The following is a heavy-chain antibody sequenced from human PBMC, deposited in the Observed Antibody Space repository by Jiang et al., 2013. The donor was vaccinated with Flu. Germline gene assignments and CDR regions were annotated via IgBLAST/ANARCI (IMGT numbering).Heavy chain of an antibody. CDR2: IHPGGGGT. CDR3: ARAGLVRGCLAY. J-gene: IGHJ4*02. D-gene: IGHD1-26*01. CDR1: GYNLTSSY. Sequence: GAEVKKPGASVKVSCKASGYNLTSSYIHWVRQAPGQGLEWMGMIHPGGGGTTFPQKFQGRVTVTRDASASTVYMELNSLTSDDTAIYYCARAGLVRGCLAYWGQGTLVTVSS. V-gene: IGHV1-46*01.